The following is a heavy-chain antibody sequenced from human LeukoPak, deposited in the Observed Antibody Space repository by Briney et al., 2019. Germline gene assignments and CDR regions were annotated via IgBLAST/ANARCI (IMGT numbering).Heavy chain of an antibody. J-gene: IGHJ4*02. CDR3: AKDAGQLVRSIHFDY. Sequence: GGSLRLSCAASGFTVSSNYMSWVRQAPGKGLEWVSAISGSGGSTYYADSVKGRFTISRDNSKNTLYLQMNSLRAEDTAVYYCAKDAGQLVRSIHFDYWGQGTLVTVSS. CDR2: ISGSGGST. V-gene: IGHV3-23*01. CDR1: GFTVSSNY. D-gene: IGHD6-13*01.